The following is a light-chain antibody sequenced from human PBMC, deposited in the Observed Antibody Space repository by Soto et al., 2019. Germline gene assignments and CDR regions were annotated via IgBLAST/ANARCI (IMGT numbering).Light chain of an antibody. CDR1: QDISNY. J-gene: IGKJ1*01. Sequence: DIQMTQSPSSLSASVGDRVTITCQASQDISNYLNWYQQKPGKAPKLLIYDASNLETGVPSRFSGSGSGTDFTFTISSLQPEDIATYYCQQYDNLVWTFGQGTKVDI. CDR3: QQYDNLVWT. CDR2: DAS. V-gene: IGKV1-33*01.